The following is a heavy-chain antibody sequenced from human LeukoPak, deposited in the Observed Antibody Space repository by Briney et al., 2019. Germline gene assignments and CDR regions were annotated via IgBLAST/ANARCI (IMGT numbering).Heavy chain of an antibody. J-gene: IGHJ5*02. V-gene: IGHV6-1*01. Sequence: SQTLSLTCAISGDSVSSNSAAWNWIRQSPSRGLEWLGRTYYRSKWYNDYAVSVKSRVTINPDTSKNQFSLQLNSVTPEDTAVYYCARTPYSWNVGWLDPWGQGTLVTVSS. CDR3: ARTPYSWNVGWLDP. CDR2: TYYRSKWYN. CDR1: GDSVSSNSAA. D-gene: IGHD1-1*01.